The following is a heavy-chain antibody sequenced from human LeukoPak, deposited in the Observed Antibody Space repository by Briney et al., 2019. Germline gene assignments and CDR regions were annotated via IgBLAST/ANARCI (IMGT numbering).Heavy chain of an antibody. CDR3: ARHPAGRHWFDP. J-gene: IGHJ5*02. CDR2: INHSGST. CDR1: GGSISSGGYY. V-gene: IGHV4-39*01. Sequence: SETLSLTCTVSGGSISSGGYYWSWIRQHPGKGLEWIGEINHSGSTNYNPSLKSRVTISVDTSKNQFSLKLSSVTAADTAVYYCARHPAGRHWFDPWGQGTLVTVSS.